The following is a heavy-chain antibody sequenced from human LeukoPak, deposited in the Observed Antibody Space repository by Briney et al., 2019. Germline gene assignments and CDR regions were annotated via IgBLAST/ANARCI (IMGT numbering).Heavy chain of an antibody. CDR1: GFTFSTFA. J-gene: IGHJ1*01. D-gene: IGHD6-13*01. CDR2: IFPSGGEI. Sequence: GGSLRLSCAASGFTFSTFAMIWVRQPPGKGLEWVSSIFPSGGEIHYADSVRGRFTISRDNSKSTLSLQMNSLRAEDAAVYYCAKGGGTGYSSSWYSNWGQGTLVTVSS. CDR3: AKGGGTGYSSSWYSN. V-gene: IGHV3-23*01.